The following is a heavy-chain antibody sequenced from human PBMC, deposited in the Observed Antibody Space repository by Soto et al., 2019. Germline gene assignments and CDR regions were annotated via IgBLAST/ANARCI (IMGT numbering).Heavy chain of an antibody. J-gene: IGHJ4*02. CDR3: ARDMPYAAGSLAGCDY. V-gene: IGHV4-59*01. CDR2: IYHSGTT. CDR1: GDSITCSY. Sequence: SETLSLTCTASGDSITCSYWSWIRQPPGKTLEWIGYIYHSGTTTYNPSLKSRVSISVDTSKNQFSLRLTSVIAADTAVYYCARDMPYAAGSLAGCDYWGQGILVTVSS. D-gene: IGHD1-26*01.